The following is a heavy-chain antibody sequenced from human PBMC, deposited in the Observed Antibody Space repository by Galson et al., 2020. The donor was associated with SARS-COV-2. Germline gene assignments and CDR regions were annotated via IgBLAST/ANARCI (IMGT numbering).Heavy chain of an antibody. CDR2: INHSGST. CDR3: ARRNVLLWFGELLKSEYYFDY. D-gene: IGHD3-10*01. J-gene: IGHJ4*02. V-gene: IGHV4-34*01. Sequence: SETLSLTCAVYGGSFSGYYWSWIRQPPGKGLEWIGEINHSGSTNYNPSLKSRVTISVDTSKNQFSLKLSSVTAADTAVYYCARRNVLLWFGELLKSEYYFDYWGQGTLVTVSS. CDR1: GGSFSGYY.